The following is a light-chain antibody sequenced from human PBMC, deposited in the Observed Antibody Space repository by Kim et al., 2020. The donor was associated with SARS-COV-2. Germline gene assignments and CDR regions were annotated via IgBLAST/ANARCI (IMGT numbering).Light chain of an antibody. J-gene: IGKJ4*01. CDR3: QQYYSTPLT. V-gene: IGKV4-1*01. CDR1: QRVLYSSNNKNY. CDR2: WAS. Sequence: DIVMTQSPDSLAVSLGERATINCKSSQRVLYSSNNKNYLAWYQQKPGQPPKLLIYWASTRESGVPDRFSGSGSGTDFTLTISSLQAEDVAVYYCQQYYSTPLTFGGGTKVDIQ.